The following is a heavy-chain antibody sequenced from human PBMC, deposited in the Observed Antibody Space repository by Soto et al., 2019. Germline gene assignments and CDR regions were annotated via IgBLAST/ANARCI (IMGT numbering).Heavy chain of an antibody. Sequence: ASVKVSCKASGYTFTAYSMHWVRQAPGQGLEWIGWFNPNSGDTVYAEKFQGRVTLTRDTSISTAYMELSSLRSDDTALYYCAREASVVFAFDYWGQGTLVPVSS. CDR3: AREASVVFAFDY. J-gene: IGHJ4*02. CDR1: GYTFTAYS. V-gene: IGHV1-2*02. D-gene: IGHD3-22*01. CDR2: FNPNSGDT.